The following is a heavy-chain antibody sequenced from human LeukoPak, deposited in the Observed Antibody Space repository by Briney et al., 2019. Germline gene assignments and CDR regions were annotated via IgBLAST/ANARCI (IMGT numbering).Heavy chain of an antibody. V-gene: IGHV4-39*07. CDR3: AGGYSSSGGLDY. Sequence: SETLSLTCTVSGDSISTSNFYWGWVRQPPGKGLEWIGSIYYSGSTYYNPSLKSRVTISVDTSKNQFSLKLSSVTAADTAVYYCAGGYSSSGGLDYWGQGTLVTVSS. CDR2: IYYSGST. J-gene: IGHJ4*02. D-gene: IGHD6-13*01. CDR1: GDSISTSNFY.